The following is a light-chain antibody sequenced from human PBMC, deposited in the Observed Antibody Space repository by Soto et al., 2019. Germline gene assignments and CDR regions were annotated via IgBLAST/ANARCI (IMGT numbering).Light chain of an antibody. CDR3: QHYGYSQWT. CDR2: GVY. V-gene: IGKV3-20*01. CDR1: QTGSNSY. J-gene: IGKJ1*01. Sequence: IVLSQSPGTLSLSPGERATLSCRASQTGSNSYLAWYQHKSGQAPRLXIYGVYTRASGIPDRFSGSGSGTEFTLTITRLEPEDSAVYLCQHYGYSQWTFGQGTKVDIK.